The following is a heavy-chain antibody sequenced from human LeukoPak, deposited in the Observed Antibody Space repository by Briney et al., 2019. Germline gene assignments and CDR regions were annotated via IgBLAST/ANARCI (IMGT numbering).Heavy chain of an antibody. J-gene: IGHJ4*01. CDR3: VRDPLVPGVFFDF. D-gene: IGHD3-10*01. CDR1: GFTFSTFE. Sequence: GGSLRLSCTASGFTFSTFEMSWVRQAPGKELEWISYIDSRSSFIRYADSVKGRFTISRDNAENSLYLQMNSLRAEDTAVYHCVRDPLVPGVFFDFWGHGTLVTVSP. V-gene: IGHV3-48*03. CDR2: IDSRSSFI.